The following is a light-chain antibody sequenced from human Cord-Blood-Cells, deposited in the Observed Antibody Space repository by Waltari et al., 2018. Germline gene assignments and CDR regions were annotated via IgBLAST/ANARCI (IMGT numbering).Light chain of an antibody. CDR3: QQYNSYWT. V-gene: IGKV1-5*01. J-gene: IGKJ1*01. CDR2: DAS. CDR1: QSISSW. Sequence: IPMRQCPSTLSASVGVRLTITCRASQSISSWLAWYQQKPGKAPKLLIYDASSLESGVPSRFSGSGSGTEFTLTISSLQPDDFATYYCQQYNSYWTFGQGTKVEIK.